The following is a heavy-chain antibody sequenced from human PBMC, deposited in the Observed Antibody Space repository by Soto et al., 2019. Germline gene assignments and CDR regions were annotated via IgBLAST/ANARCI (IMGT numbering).Heavy chain of an antibody. Sequence: ASVKVSCKASGYTFTSYGINWVRQAPGQGLEWMGWISAYNGNTNYAQKLQGRVTMTTDTSTSTAYMELRSLRSDDTAVYYCAKAGGRGYSYGYFDYWGQGTLVTVSS. CDR2: ISAYNGNT. V-gene: IGHV1-18*01. J-gene: IGHJ4*02. CDR3: AKAGGRGYSYGYFDY. D-gene: IGHD5-18*01. CDR1: GYTFTSYG.